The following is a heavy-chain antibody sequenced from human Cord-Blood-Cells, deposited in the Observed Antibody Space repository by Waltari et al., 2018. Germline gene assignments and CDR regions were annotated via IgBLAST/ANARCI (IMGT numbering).Heavy chain of an antibody. D-gene: IGHD3-10*01. Sequence: QVQLVESGGGVVQPGRSLRLSCADSGFTFSCYAMHWVRQAPGKGLEWVAVISYDGSNKYYADSVKGRFTISRDNSKNTLYLQMNSLRAEDTAVYYCARDKELAGDEAFDYWGQGTLVTVSS. CDR2: ISYDGSNK. CDR1: GFTFSCYA. V-gene: IGHV3-30-3*01. J-gene: IGHJ4*02. CDR3: ARDKELAGDEAFDY.